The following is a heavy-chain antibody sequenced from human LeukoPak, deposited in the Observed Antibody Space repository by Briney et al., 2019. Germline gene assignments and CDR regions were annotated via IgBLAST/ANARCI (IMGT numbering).Heavy chain of an antibody. CDR1: GFTFSSYA. CDR3: ARATTYDILTGYFDY. J-gene: IGHJ4*02. V-gene: IGHV3-23*01. CDR2: ISGSGGST. Sequence: GGSLRLSCAASGFTFSSYAMSWVRPAPGKGLEWVSGISGSGGSTYYADSVKGRFTISRHNSKNSLYLQMNSLGAEDTAVYYCARATTYDILTGYFDYWGQGTLVTVSS. D-gene: IGHD3-9*01.